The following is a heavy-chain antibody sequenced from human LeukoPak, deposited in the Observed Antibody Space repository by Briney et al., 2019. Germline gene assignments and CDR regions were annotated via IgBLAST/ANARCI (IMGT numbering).Heavy chain of an antibody. CDR1: GGSISSYY. D-gene: IGHD3-22*01. CDR2: ISYSGST. V-gene: IGHV4-59*08. CDR3: ARAGYYYDSSGYYYVAAFDI. Sequence: SETLSLTCTVSGGSISSYYWSWIRQPPGKGLEWIGYISYSGSTNYNPSLKSRVTISEDTSKNQFSLKLSSVTAADTAVYYCARAGYYYDSSGYYYVAAFDIWGQGTMVTVSS. J-gene: IGHJ3*02.